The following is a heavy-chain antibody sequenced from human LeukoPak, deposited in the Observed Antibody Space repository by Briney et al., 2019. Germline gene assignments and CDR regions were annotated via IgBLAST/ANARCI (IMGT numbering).Heavy chain of an antibody. V-gene: IGHV1-69*04. D-gene: IGHD5-12*01. J-gene: IGHJ4*02. Sequence: SVKVSCKASGGTFSSYAISWVRQAPGQGLEWMGRIIPILGIANYAQKFQGRVTITADKSTSTAYMELSSLRSEDTAVYYCARDGGGRDGYPYFDYWGQGTLVTVSS. CDR2: IIPILGIA. CDR1: GGTFSSYA. CDR3: ARDGGGRDGYPYFDY.